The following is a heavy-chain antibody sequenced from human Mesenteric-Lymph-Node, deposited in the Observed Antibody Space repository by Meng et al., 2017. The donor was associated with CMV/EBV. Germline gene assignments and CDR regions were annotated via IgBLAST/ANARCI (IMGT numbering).Heavy chain of an antibody. V-gene: IGHV1-2*04. J-gene: IGHJ4*02. CDR2: INPNSGGT. D-gene: IGHD4-17*01. Sequence: ASGYPFTGYYMHWVRQAPGQGLEWMGWINPNSGGTNYAQKCQGWVTMTRDTSISTAYMELSRLRSDDTAVYYCARGGDYGDPAFDYWGQGTLVTVSS. CDR1: GYPFTGYY. CDR3: ARGGDYGDPAFDY.